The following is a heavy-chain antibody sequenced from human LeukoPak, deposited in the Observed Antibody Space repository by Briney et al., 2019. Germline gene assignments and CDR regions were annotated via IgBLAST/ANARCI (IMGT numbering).Heavy chain of an antibody. J-gene: IGHJ4*02. Sequence: ASVKVSCKASGGTFSSYAISWVRQAPGQGLEWMGGIIPIFGTANYAQKFQGRVTITGDESTTTAYMELSSLRSGDTAVYYCAGRRGWLRSNFDYWGQGTLVTVSS. CDR3: AGRRGWLRSNFDY. CDR1: GGTFSSYA. V-gene: IGHV1-69*01. D-gene: IGHD5-12*01. CDR2: IIPIFGTA.